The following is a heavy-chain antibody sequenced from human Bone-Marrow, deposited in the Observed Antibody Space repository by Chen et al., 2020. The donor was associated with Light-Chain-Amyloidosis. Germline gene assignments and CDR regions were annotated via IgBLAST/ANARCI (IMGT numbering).Heavy chain of an antibody. CDR2: IYSSGSS. J-gene: IGHJ1*01. Sequence: QVQLQLSGPGLVKPSETLSLQCSVSGDSITSSTDYWGWIRQPPGKGLEYIASIYSSGSSYYKPSLKSRVTISVGTSKNQFSLRLTPATAADTAVYYCVRSRYSTGPFEVWGQGSLVTVSS. D-gene: IGHD3-16*02. CDR3: VRSRYSTGPFEV. V-gene: IGHV4-39*07. CDR1: GDSITSSTDY.